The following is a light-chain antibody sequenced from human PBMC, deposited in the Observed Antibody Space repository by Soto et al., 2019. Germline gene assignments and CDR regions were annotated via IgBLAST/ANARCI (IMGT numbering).Light chain of an antibody. CDR3: QSYDSSLSAWV. CDR2: GNS. V-gene: IGLV1-40*01. CDR1: SSNIGAGYD. Sequence: QSVLTQPPSVSGAPGQRVTISCTGSSSNIGAGYDVHWYQQLPGTAPKLLIYGNSNRPSGVPDRFSGSKSGTSASPAITGIQAEDEADYYCQSYDSSLSAWVFGGGTQLTVL. J-gene: IGLJ3*02.